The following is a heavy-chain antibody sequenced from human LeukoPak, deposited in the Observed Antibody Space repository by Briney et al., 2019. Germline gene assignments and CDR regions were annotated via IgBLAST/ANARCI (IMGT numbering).Heavy chain of an antibody. CDR1: GYTFSSYW. D-gene: IGHD6-19*01. J-gene: IGHJ6*03. CDR2: INSDGSRT. Sequence: GGSLRLSCAASGYTFSSYWMHWVRQAPGKGLVWVSRINSDGSRTTYADSVKGRFTISRDNSKNTLYLQMNSLRAEDTAVYYCAKDWREAVATSPSYYFYYYMDVWGKGTTVTISS. CDR3: AKDWREAVATSPSYYFYYYMDV. V-gene: IGHV3-74*01.